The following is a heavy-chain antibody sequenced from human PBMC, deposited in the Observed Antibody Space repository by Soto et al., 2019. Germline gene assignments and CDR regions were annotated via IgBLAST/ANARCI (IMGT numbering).Heavy chain of an antibody. D-gene: IGHD6-19*01. CDR2: IYHSAST. V-gene: IGHV4-4*02. Sequence: QVQLQESGPGLVKPSGTLSLTCAVAGGSISSSNWWSWVRQPPGKGLEWIGEIYHSASTNYNPSLKSRVTISLDKSKNQFSLKLSSVTDSDTAVYYCARGSRQLLVPRGMDVWGQGTTVTVSS. CDR3: ARGSRQLLVPRGMDV. CDR1: GGSISSSNW. J-gene: IGHJ6*02.